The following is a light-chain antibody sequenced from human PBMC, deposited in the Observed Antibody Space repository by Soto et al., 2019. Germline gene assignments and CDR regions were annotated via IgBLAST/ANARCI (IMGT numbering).Light chain of an antibody. CDR1: QSVSSSY. CDR3: QQFGSSPLT. V-gene: IGKV3-20*01. Sequence: EIVLTQSPGTLSLSPGERATLSCRASQSVSSSYLAWYQQKPGQAPRLLIYGSFSRATGIPDRFIGSGSGTDFTLTISRLEPEVFAVYYCQQFGSSPLTFGRGPKVEIK. J-gene: IGKJ4*01. CDR2: GSF.